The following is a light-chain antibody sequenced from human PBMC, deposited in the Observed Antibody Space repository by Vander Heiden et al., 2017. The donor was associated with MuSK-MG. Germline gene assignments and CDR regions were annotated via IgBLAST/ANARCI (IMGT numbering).Light chain of an antibody. CDR3: HQYGSSPGT. V-gene: IGKV3-20*01. Sequence: EIVLPQSPGTLSLSPGERATLSCRASQSVSSSYLAWYQQKPGQAPRLLIYGASSRATGIPDRFSGSGSGTDFTLSISRLDPEDFAVYYCHQYGSSPGTFGGGTKVEIK. J-gene: IGKJ4*01. CDR1: QSVSSSY. CDR2: GAS.